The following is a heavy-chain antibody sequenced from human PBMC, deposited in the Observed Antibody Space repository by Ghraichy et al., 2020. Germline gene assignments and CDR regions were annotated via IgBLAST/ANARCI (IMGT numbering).Heavy chain of an antibody. V-gene: IGHV4-4*09. J-gene: IGHJ4*02. CDR2: IYSSGST. Sequence: SETLSLTCTVSGGSLSSYYWSWIQQPPGKGLEWIGYIYSSGSTNYNASLKSRVTISVDTSKNQFSLKLSSVTAADTAVYYCARHRRAAGMVYFDYWGQGTLVTVSS. D-gene: IGHD6-13*01. CDR3: ARHRRAAGMVYFDY. CDR1: GGSLSSYY.